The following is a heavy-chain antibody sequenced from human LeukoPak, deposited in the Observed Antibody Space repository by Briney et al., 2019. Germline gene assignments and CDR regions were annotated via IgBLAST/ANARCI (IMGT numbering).Heavy chain of an antibody. Sequence: SSETLSLTCTVSGDSISYHYRSWIRQPAGKGLEWIGRIYSSASANYNPSLKSRVTMSLDTSKNQFSLNLTSVTAADTAVYYCARVLFTEEDAFDIWGQGTMVTVSS. CDR3: ARVLFTEEDAFDI. CDR2: IYSSASA. V-gene: IGHV4-4*07. J-gene: IGHJ3*02. CDR1: GDSISYHY.